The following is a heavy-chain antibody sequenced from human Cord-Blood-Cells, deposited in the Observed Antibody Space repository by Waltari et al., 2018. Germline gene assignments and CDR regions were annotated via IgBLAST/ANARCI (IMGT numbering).Heavy chain of an antibody. V-gene: IGHV7-4-1*02. CDR1: GYTFTSYA. CDR2: INTNTGNP. Sequence: QVQLVQSGSELKKPGASVKVSCKASGYTFTSYAMNWVRQAPGQGLEWMGWINTNTGNPTDAQGFTGRFVFSLDTSVSTAYLQISSLKAEDTAVYYCARDGDIVVVPAARKYGMDVWGQGTTVTVSS. D-gene: IGHD2-2*01. J-gene: IGHJ6*02. CDR3: ARDGDIVVVPAARKYGMDV.